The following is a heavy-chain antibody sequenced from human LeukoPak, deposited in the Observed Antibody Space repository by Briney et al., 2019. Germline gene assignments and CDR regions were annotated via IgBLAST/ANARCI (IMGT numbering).Heavy chain of an antibody. D-gene: IGHD3-3*01. CDR3: ARGSDFWSGYYGYNWFDP. V-gene: IGHV4-39*07. CDR2: IFYSGST. Sequence: SETLSLTCTVSGGSISTSSYYWGWVRQPPGKGLEWIGNIFYSGSTYYSPSLKSRVTISLDTSRNQFSLKLSSVTAADTAVYYCARGSDFWSGYYGYNWFDPWGQGTLVTVSS. CDR1: GGSISTSSYY. J-gene: IGHJ5*02.